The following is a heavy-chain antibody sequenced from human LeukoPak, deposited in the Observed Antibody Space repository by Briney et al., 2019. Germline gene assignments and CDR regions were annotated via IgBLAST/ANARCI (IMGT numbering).Heavy chain of an antibody. D-gene: IGHD6-19*01. CDR3: ARGGHRAGYSSGWYTGEFDY. CDR1: GFTFSSYS. V-gene: IGHV3-21*01. J-gene: IGHJ4*02. Sequence: PGGSLRLSCAASGFTFSSYSMNWVRQAPGKGLEWVSSTSSSSSYIYYADSVKGRFTISRDNAKNSLYLQMNSLRAEDTAVYYCARGGHRAGYSSGWYTGEFDYWGQGTLVTVSS. CDR2: TSSSSSYI.